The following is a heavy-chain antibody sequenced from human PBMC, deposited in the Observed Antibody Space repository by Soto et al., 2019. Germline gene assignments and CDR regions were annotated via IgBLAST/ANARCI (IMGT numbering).Heavy chain of an antibody. J-gene: IGHJ5*02. V-gene: IGHV4-30-4*01. Sequence: PSETLSLTCTVSGGSISSGDYSWSWVRPSPGKGLQWIGHIYNSGLTHYNTSLKSRVVISIDTSRNQFSLRLNSLTAADRAVYFCARGVTVFGLVSRFWFDPWGQGTVVTVSS. CDR2: IYNSGLT. CDR3: ARGVTVFGLVSRFWFDP. CDR1: GGSISSGDYS. D-gene: IGHD3-3*01.